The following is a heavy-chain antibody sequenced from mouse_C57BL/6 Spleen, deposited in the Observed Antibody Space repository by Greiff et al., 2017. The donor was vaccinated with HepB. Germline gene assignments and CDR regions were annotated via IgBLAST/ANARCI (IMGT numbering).Heavy chain of an antibody. V-gene: IGHV1-55*01. CDR3: ARRRELGLDWYFDA. J-gene: IGHJ1*03. D-gene: IGHD4-1*01. CDR2: IYPGSGST. CDR1: GYTFTSYW. Sequence: QVQLQQPGAELVKPGASVKMSCKASGYTFTSYWITWVKQRPGQGLEWIGDIYPGSGSTNYNEKFKSKATLTVDTSSSTAYMQLSSLTSEDSAVYSRARRRELGLDWYFDAWGTGTTVTVPS.